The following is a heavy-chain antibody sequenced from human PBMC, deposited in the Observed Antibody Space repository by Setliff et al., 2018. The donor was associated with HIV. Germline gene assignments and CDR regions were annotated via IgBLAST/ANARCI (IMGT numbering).Heavy chain of an antibody. V-gene: IGHV1-8*01. CDR3: ARGLGGSGSYRFDP. Sequence: ASVKVSCKASGYIFTSNYEINWVRQAAGQGLEWMGWMNPNSGNTAYAQKFQDRVTMTRDTSTDTAYMELSNLRFDDTAVYYCARGLGGSGSYRFDPWGQGTLVTVSS. CDR1: GYIFTSNYE. CDR2: MNPNSGNT. J-gene: IGHJ5*02. D-gene: IGHD3-10*01.